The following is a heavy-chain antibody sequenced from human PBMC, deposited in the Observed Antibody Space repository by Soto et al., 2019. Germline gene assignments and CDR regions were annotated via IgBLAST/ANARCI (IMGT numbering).Heavy chain of an antibody. D-gene: IGHD3-10*02. CDR3: AKDVRSGLIGPPWSGLGL. Sequence: GGSLRLSCEASGFPFNTYAMTWFRQLPGMGLEWVSTTSIGGNTDFAESVRGRFSVSKDNSKNTLYLQMTNLRAEDAAIYFCAKDVRSGLIGPPWSGLGLWGQGRRVTGSS. V-gene: IGHV3-23*01. J-gene: IGHJ5*02. CDR1: GFPFNTYA. CDR2: TSIGGNT.